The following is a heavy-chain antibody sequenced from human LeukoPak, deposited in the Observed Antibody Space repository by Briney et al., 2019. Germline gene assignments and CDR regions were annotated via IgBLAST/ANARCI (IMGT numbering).Heavy chain of an antibody. CDR2: ISGSGGST. Sequence: PGGSLRLSCAASGFTLSSYAMSSVRQAPGKGLEWVSAISGSGGSTNYADSVKGRFTISRDNSKNTLYLQMNSLRAEDTAVYYCAKDKKGSNLGIGTTSGSDYWGPGTLVTVSS. CDR3: AKDKKGSNLGIGTTSGSDY. D-gene: IGHD2-2*01. V-gene: IGHV3-23*01. CDR1: GFTLSSYA. J-gene: IGHJ4*02.